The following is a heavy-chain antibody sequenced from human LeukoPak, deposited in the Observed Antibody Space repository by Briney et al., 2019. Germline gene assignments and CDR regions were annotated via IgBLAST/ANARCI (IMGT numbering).Heavy chain of an antibody. CDR1: GFTFSSYA. CDR3: AEDYWAVAGLFDY. J-gene: IGHJ4*02. CDR2: ISGSGGST. V-gene: IGHV3-23*01. D-gene: IGHD6-19*01. Sequence: GGSLRLSCTASGFTFSSYAMSWVRQAPGKGLEWVSAISGSGGSTYYADSVKGRFTISRDNSKNTLYLQMNSLRAEDTAVYYCAEDYWAVAGLFDYWGQGTLVTVSS.